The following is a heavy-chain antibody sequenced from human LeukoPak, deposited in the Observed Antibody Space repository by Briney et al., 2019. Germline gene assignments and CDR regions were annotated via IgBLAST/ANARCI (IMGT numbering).Heavy chain of an antibody. CDR2: ISYDGSKK. J-gene: IGHJ4*02. CDR3: ARVYCSGGSCYRGFDY. Sequence: GGSLRLSCAASGFTFSSYAMHWVRQAPGKGLEWVAVISYDGSKKYYADSVKGRFTISRDNSKNTLYLQMNSLRAEDTAVCYCARVYCSGGSCYRGFDYWGQGTLVTVSS. D-gene: IGHD2-15*01. V-gene: IGHV3-30-3*01. CDR1: GFTFSSYA.